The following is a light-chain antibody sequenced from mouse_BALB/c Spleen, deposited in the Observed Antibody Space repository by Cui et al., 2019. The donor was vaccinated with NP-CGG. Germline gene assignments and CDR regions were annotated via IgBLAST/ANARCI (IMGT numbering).Light chain of an antibody. V-gene: IGLV1*01. Sequence: QAVVTQESALTTSPGETVTLTCRSSTGTGTTNNYANWVQEKPDHLVTGLIGGTNNRAPGVPARFSGSLIGDKAALTITGAQTEDEAIYFCALWYSNHWVFGGGTKLTVL. J-gene: IGLJ1*01. CDR2: GTN. CDR1: TGTGTTNNY. CDR3: ALWYSNHWV.